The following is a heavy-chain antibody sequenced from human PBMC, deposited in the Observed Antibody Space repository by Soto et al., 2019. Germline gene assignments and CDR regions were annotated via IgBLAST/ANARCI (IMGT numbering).Heavy chain of an antibody. Sequence: ASVKVSCKASGYTFTSYAMHWVRQAPGQRLEWMGWINAGNGNTKYSQKFQGRVTITRDTSASTAYMELSSLRSEDTAVYYCARRYGRGSYCDYWGQGTLVTVSS. CDR2: INAGNGNT. J-gene: IGHJ4*02. CDR1: GYTFTSYA. CDR3: ARRYGRGSYCDY. D-gene: IGHD3-10*01. V-gene: IGHV1-3*01.